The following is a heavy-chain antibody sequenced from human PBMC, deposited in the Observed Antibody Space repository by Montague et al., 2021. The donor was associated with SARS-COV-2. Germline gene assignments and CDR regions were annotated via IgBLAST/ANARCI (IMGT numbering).Heavy chain of an antibody. CDR2: IYYTGST. CDR1: GGSISGDNYY. CDR3: ARNRGWGSRGAGYIDL. V-gene: IGHV4-31*03. J-gene: IGHJ2*01. Sequence: TRSLTCTVSGGSISGDNYYWTWIRQHPGKGLEWIAYIYYTGSTYYNPSLQSRLRTSLDTSKNQFSLTLTSATAADTAIYYCARNRGWGSRGAGYIDLWGRGTLVTVSS. D-gene: IGHD7-27*01.